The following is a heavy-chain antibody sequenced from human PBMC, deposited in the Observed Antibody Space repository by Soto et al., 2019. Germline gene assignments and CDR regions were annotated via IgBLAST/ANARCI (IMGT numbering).Heavy chain of an antibody. V-gene: IGHV3-48*03. CDR2: ISSSGSTI. CDR3: AGGDYSKNRYYGMDV. J-gene: IGHJ6*02. CDR1: GFTFSSYE. D-gene: IGHD4-4*01. Sequence: PVGSLRLSCAASGFTFSSYEMNWVRQAPGKGLEWVSYISSSGSTIYYADSVKGRFTISRDNAKNSLYLQMNSLRAEDTAVYYCAGGDYSKNRYYGMDVWGQGTTVTVSS.